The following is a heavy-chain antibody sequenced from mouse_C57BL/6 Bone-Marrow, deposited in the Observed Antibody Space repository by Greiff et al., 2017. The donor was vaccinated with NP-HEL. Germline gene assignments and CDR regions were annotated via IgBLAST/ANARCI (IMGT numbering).Heavy chain of an antibody. CDR1: GYTFTSYG. CDR3: ARYGPIYYGNYGLFAY. J-gene: IGHJ3*01. Sequence: VQLQQSGAELARPGASVKLSCKASGYTFTSYGISWVKQRPGQGLEWIGEIYPRSGNTYYNEKFKGKATLTADKSSSTAYMELRSLTSEDSAVYFCARYGPIYYGNYGLFAYWGQGTLVTVSA. D-gene: IGHD2-1*01. CDR2: IYPRSGNT. V-gene: IGHV1-81*01.